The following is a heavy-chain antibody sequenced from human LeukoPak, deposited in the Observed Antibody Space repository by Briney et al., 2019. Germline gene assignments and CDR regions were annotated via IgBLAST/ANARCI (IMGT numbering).Heavy chain of an antibody. D-gene: IGHD3-10*01. CDR3: ARSGFGSGISFDL. V-gene: IGHV1-8*01. Sequence: ASVKVSCKASGYTFTRYDINWVRQAPGQGLVWMGWMNPNSGDTGYPQKFQGRVTMTRDTSITTAYMELSSLRSEDTAVYYCARSGFGSGISFDLWGQGTLVTVSS. J-gene: IGHJ5*02. CDR1: GYTFTRYD. CDR2: MNPNSGDT.